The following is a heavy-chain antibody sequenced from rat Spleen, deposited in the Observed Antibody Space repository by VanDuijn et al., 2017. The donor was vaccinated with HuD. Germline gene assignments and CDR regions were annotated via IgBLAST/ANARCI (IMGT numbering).Heavy chain of an antibody. CDR2: ISTGGGNT. V-gene: IGHV5-25*01. CDR3: ARLPYYYDGSYYYYFDY. J-gene: IGHJ2*01. D-gene: IGHD1-12*02. CDR1: GFTFSNYY. Sequence: EVQLVESGGGLVQPGRSMKLSCAALGFTFSNYYMAWVRQAPTKGLEWVASISTGGGNTYYRDSVKGRFTISRDKAKSTLYLQMDSLRSEDTATYYCARLPYYYDGSYYYYFDYWGQGVMVTVSS.